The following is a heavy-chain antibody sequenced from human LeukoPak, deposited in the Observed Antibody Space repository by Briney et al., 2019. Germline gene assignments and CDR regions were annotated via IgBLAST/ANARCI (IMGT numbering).Heavy chain of an antibody. CDR2: ITVASGNT. J-gene: IGHJ4*02. CDR3: VGGSLGY. Sequence: GASVNVSCTTLGYTFITSSIYWVRQAPGQRLEWLGWITVASGNTRYSENLQGRVTLTRDTSANTAYMELHNLKFEDTAVYYCVGGSLGYWGQGTLVTVSP. CDR1: GYTFITSS. V-gene: IGHV1-3*01.